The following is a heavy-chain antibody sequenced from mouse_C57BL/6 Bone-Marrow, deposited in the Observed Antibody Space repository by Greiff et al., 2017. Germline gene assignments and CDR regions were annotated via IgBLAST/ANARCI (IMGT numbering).Heavy chain of an antibody. CDR3: ARHHYYGSWGYFDV. CDR1: EYDFPSHD. D-gene: IGHD1-1*01. J-gene: IGHJ1*03. CDR2: INSDGGST. V-gene: IGHV5-2*01. Sequence: EVKLMESGGGLVQPGESLKLSCESNEYDFPSHDMSWVRKTPEKRLELVAAINSDGGSTYYPDTMERRFIISRDNTKKTLYLQMSSLRSEDTALYYCARHHYYGSWGYFDVWGTGTTVTVSA.